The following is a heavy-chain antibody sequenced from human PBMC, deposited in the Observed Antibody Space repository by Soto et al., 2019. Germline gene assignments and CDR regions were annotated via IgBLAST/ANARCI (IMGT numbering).Heavy chain of an antibody. J-gene: IGHJ6*04. CDR2: IYYTGST. V-gene: IGHV4-59*01. D-gene: IGHD3-22*01. Sequence: SETLSLTCPVSGGSISNYFWNWIRQPPGKGLEWIGYIYYTGSTNYNPSLQSRVTISVDTSKNQFALKLSSVTAADTAVYYCARDPWRADHPVIQVVWGKGTTVTVSS. CDR1: GGSISNYF. CDR3: ARDPWRADHPVIQVV.